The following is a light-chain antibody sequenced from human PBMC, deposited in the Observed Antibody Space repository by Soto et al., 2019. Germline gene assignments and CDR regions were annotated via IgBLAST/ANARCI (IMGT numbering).Light chain of an antibody. CDR3: QQYNNWPFP. CDR2: GAS. J-gene: IGKJ3*01. CDR1: QSVSSD. V-gene: IGKV3-15*01. Sequence: EIVMTQSPAPLSVSPGERATLSCRASQSVSSDLAWYQQKPGQAPRLLIYGASTRATGIPARFSGSGSGTEFTLIISSLQSEDSAVYYCQQYNNWPFPFGPGTKVDIK.